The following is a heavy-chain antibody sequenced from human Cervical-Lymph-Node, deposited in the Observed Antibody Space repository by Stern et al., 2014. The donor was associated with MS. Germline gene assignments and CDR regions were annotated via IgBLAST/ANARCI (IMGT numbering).Heavy chain of an antibody. CDR1: GFTFSASV. CDR3: APSSAI. J-gene: IGHJ3*02. V-gene: IGHV3-73*01. CDR2: IRNKGKNYAT. Sequence: EVQLVQSGGGLVQPGGSLKVSCAASGFTFSASVIHWVRQASGKGLEWVGRIRNKGKNYATAYAVSVKGRFTISRDDSKNTEHLNMNSLKVEDTAVYYCAPSSAIWGRGTMVTVSS.